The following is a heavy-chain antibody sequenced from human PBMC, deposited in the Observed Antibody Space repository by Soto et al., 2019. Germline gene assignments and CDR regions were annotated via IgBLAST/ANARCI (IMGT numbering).Heavy chain of an antibody. Sequence: SETLSLTCTVSGGSISSGGYYWSWIRQHPGKGLEWIGYIYYSGSTYYNPSLKSRVTISVDTSKNQFSLKLSSVTAADTAVYYCARDRRYSYYIDYWGQGTLVTVSS. CDR1: GGSISSGGYY. J-gene: IGHJ4*02. V-gene: IGHV4-31*03. D-gene: IGHD5-18*01. CDR2: IYYSGST. CDR3: ARDRRYSYYIDY.